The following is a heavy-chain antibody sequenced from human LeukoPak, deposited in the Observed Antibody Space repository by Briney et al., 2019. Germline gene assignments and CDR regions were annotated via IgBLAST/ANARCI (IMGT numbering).Heavy chain of an antibody. CDR2: IIPIFGTA. CDR1: GGTFSSYA. Sequence: SVKVSCKASGGTFSSYAISWVRQAPGQGLEWMGGIIPIFGTANYAQKFQGRVIMTEDTSTDTAYMELSGLRSEDTAVYYCATGRLYYDRRGYYENDAFDLWGHGTRVTVTS. D-gene: IGHD3-22*01. V-gene: IGHV1-69*06. J-gene: IGHJ3*01. CDR3: ATGRLYYDRRGYYENDAFDL.